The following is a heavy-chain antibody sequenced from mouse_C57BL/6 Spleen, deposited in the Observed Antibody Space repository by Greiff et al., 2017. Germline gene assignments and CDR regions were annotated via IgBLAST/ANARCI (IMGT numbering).Heavy chain of an antibody. V-gene: IGHV1-52*01. CDR3: ARDAYGYDVFDY. CDR1: GYTFTSYW. J-gene: IGHJ2*01. CDR2: IDPSDSET. D-gene: IGHD2-2*01. Sequence: QVQLQQPGAELVKPGSSVKLSCKASGYTFTSYWMHWVKQRPIQGLEWIGNIDPSDSETHYNQKFKDKATLTVDKSTSTAYMQLSSLTSEDSAIYYCARDAYGYDVFDYWGQGTTLTVSS.